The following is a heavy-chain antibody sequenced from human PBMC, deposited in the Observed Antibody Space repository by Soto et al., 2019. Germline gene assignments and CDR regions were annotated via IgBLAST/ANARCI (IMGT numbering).Heavy chain of an antibody. Sequence: EVQLVESGGGLVQPGGSLRLSCAASGFTFSSYSMNWVRQAPGKGLEWVSYISSSSSTIYYADSVKGRSTISRDNAKNSLYLQMSSLRDEDTAVYYCARRYDYVWGSYRSRTNWFDPWGQGTLVTVSS. CDR1: GFTFSSYS. D-gene: IGHD3-16*02. CDR3: ARRYDYVWGSYRSRTNWFDP. V-gene: IGHV3-48*02. CDR2: ISSSSSTI. J-gene: IGHJ5*02.